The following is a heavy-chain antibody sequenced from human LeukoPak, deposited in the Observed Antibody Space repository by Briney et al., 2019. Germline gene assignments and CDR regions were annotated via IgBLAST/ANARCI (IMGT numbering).Heavy chain of an antibody. CDR1: GFTFSSHL. V-gene: IGHV3-74*01. J-gene: IGHJ4*02. D-gene: IGHD1-14*01. CDR3: VRKFATGD. CDR2: VKSDGTAT. Sequence: GGSLRLSCAASGFTFSSHLLHWVRQAQGTGLVWVSSVKSDGTATNYADSVKGRFTISRDNAKNTLYLQMNSLRVEDTAVYYCVRKFATGDWGQGTLVTVSS.